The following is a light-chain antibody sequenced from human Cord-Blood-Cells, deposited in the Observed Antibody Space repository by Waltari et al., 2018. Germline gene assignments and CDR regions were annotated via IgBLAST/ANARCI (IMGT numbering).Light chain of an antibody. CDR1: QSVSSN. V-gene: IGKV3-15*01. J-gene: IGKJ1*01. CDR2: GAS. CDR3: QQYNNWPPWT. Sequence: EIVMTQSLATLSVSPGERATLSCRASQSVSSNLAWYPKEPGQAPRLLIYGASTRATGIPARFSGSGSGTEFTLTISSLQSEYFAVYYCQQYNNWPPWTFGQGTKVEIK.